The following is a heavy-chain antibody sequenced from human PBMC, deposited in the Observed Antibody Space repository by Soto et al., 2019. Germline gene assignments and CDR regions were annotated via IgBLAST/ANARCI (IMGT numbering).Heavy chain of an antibody. V-gene: IGHV3-48*01. CDR3: ARDPLWGTAMVLWYFDL. CDR2: ISSSSSTI. J-gene: IGHJ2*01. Sequence: GGSLRLSCAASGFTFSSYSMNWVRQAPGKGLEWVSYISSSSSTIYYADSVKGRFTISRDNSKNTLYLQMNSLRAEDTAVYYCARDPLWGTAMVLWYFDLWGRGTLVTVSS. D-gene: IGHD5-18*01. CDR1: GFTFSSYS.